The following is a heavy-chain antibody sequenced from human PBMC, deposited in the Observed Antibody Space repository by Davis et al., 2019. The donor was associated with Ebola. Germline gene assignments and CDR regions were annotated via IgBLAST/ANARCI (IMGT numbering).Heavy chain of an antibody. V-gene: IGHV4-39*01. CDR1: DDSMTSSSYY. J-gene: IGHJ3*01. CDR2: IYYSGTT. CDR3: VRQKEDGLPSDGFDV. Sequence: PSETLSLTCLVSDDSMTSSSYYWGWIRQSPGKGPEWIGSIYYSGTTFYNPSFKSRGTISADASRHQFSLRVTSVTAADTATYYCVRQKEDGLPSDGFDVWGQGTKVIVSS.